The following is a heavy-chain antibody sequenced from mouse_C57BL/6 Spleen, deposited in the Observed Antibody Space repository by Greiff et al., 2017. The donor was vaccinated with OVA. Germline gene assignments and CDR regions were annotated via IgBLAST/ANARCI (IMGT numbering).Heavy chain of an antibody. V-gene: IGHV1-22*01. CDR3: ARWTAQATAMDY. CDR2: INPNNGGT. J-gene: IGHJ4*01. Sequence: EVQLQESGPELVKPGASVKMSCKASGYTFTDYNMHWVKQSHGKSLEWIGYINPNNGGTSYNQKFKGKATLTVNKSSSTAYMELRSLTSEDSAVYYCARWTAQATAMDYWGQGTSVTVSS. D-gene: IGHD3-2*02. CDR1: GYTFTDYN.